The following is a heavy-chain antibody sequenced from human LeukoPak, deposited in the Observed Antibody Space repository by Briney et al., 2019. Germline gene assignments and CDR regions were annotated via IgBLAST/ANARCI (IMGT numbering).Heavy chain of an antibody. D-gene: IGHD5-24*01. Sequence: ASVKVSCKVSGYTLTELSMHWVRRAPGKGLEWMGGFDPEDGETIYAQKFQGRVTMTEDTSTDTAYMELSSLRSEDAAVYYCACRDGYNWDYWGQGTLVTVSS. J-gene: IGHJ4*02. V-gene: IGHV1-24*01. CDR1: GYTLTELS. CDR2: FDPEDGET. CDR3: ACRDGYNWDY.